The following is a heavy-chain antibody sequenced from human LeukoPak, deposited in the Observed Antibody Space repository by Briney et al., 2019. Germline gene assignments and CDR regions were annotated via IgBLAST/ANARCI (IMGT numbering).Heavy chain of an antibody. CDR1: GFTFSGYY. Sequence: GGSLRLSCAASGFTFSGYYMSWIRQAPGKGLEWISYITSSGSAIYYADSVKGRFTISRDNTRNSLYLQMNNLRAEDTAVYYCARDYVSTGFTFDYWGQGTLVTVSS. D-gene: IGHD3-22*01. V-gene: IGHV3-11*01. J-gene: IGHJ4*02. CDR2: ITSSGSAI. CDR3: ARDYVSTGFTFDY.